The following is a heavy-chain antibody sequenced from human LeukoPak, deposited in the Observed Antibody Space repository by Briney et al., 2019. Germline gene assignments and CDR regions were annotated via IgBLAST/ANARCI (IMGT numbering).Heavy chain of an antibody. Sequence: PSETLSLTCTVSSGSISSYYWSWIRQPAGKGLEWIGRIYTSGSTNYNPSLKSRVTMSVDTSKNQFSLKLSSVTAADTAVYYCARGHDFWSDTPWVYYYYYYMDVWGKGTTVTVSS. CDR1: SGSISSYY. CDR2: IYTSGST. J-gene: IGHJ6*03. D-gene: IGHD3-3*01. CDR3: ARGHDFWSDTPWVYYYYYYMDV. V-gene: IGHV4-4*07.